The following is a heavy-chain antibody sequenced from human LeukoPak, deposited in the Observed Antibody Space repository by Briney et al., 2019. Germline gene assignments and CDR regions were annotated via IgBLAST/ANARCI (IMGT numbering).Heavy chain of an antibody. D-gene: IGHD2-2*01. J-gene: IGHJ6*03. CDR1: GYTFTSYA. CDR2: INTNTGNP. CDR3: ARGPAPSYYYYYMDV. Sequence: ASVKVSCKASGYTFTSYAMNWVRQAPGQGLEWMGWINTNTGNPTYAQGFTGRFVFSLDTSVSTAYLQISSLKAEDTAVYYCARGPAPSYYYYYMDVWGKGTTVTVSS. V-gene: IGHV7-4-1*02.